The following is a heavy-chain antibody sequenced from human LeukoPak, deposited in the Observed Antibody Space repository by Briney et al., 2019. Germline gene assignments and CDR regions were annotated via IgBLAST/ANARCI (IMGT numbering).Heavy chain of an antibody. CDR3: TTTYIVASTRKFGDY. D-gene: IGHD5-12*01. CDR2: IKSKTEGGTT. V-gene: IGHV3-15*01. Sequence: GGSLRLSCAASGFIFSNPWMNWVRQAPGKGLEWVGRIKSKTEGGTTDYAAPVKGRFTISRDDSQNTVDLQISSLTAEDTAMYFCTTTYIVASTRKFGDYWGQGTLVVVSS. J-gene: IGHJ4*02. CDR1: GFIFSNPW.